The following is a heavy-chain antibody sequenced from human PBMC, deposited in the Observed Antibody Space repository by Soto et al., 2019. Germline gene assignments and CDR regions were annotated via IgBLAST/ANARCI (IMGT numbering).Heavy chain of an antibody. CDR1: GYTFTSSG. Sequence: GASVPVSCKASGYTFTSSGMSWVRQAPGQGLEWMGWINPNSGGTSYAQKFQGRLTMTTDTSITTAYMELSRLSSDDTAFYYCAKSVSFFSPSLGYFDYWGQGTLVTVSS. CDR2: INPNSGGT. CDR3: AKSVSFFSPSLGYFDY. D-gene: IGHD2-8*01. J-gene: IGHJ4*02. V-gene: IGHV1-2*02.